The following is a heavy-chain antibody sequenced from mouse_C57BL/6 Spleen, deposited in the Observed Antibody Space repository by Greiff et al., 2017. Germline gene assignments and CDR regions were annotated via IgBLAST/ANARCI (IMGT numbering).Heavy chain of an antibody. Sequence: VQLQQPGAELVKPGASVKLSCKASGYTFTSYWMHWVKQRPGQGLEWIGMIHPNSGSTNYNEKFKSKATLTVDKSSSTAYMQLSSLKSEDCAVYYCARGRDLYYFDYWGQGTTLTVSS. CDR1: GYTFTSYW. CDR2: IHPNSGST. V-gene: IGHV1-64*01. J-gene: IGHJ2*01. D-gene: IGHD3-3*01. CDR3: ARGRDLYYFDY.